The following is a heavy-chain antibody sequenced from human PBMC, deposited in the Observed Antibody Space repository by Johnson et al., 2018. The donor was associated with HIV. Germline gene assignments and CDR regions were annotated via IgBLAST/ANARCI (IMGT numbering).Heavy chain of an antibody. CDR1: GFTFDDYG. Sequence: VQLVESGGGVVRPGGSLRLSCAASGFTFDDYGMSWVRQAPGKGLEWVSGINLNGGSTGYADSVKGRFTISRDNAKNSLYLQMNSLRAEDTALYYCARDPELDYFNNRAFDIWGQGTMVTVSS. CDR2: INLNGGST. CDR3: ARDPELDYFNNRAFDI. J-gene: IGHJ3*02. D-gene: IGHD3-22*01. V-gene: IGHV3-20*04.